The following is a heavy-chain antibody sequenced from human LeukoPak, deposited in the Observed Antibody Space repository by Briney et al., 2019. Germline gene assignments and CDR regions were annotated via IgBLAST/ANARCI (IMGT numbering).Heavy chain of an antibody. J-gene: IGHJ4*02. D-gene: IGHD3-22*01. V-gene: IGHV3-66*01. Sequence: GGSLRLSCAASGFTVSSNYMSWVRQAPGKGLEWVSVIYSGGSTYYADSVKGRFTISRDNSKNTLYLQMNSLGAEDTAVYYCARDSTDDSSGYYYDYWGQGTLVTVSS. CDR3: ARDSTDDSSGYYYDY. CDR2: IYSGGST. CDR1: GFTVSSNY.